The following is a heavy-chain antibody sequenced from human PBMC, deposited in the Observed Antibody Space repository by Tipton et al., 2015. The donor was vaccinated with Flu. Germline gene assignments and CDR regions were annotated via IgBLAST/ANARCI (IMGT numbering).Heavy chain of an antibody. CDR2: ISYDGKKI. CDR3: ARDFERYCINGYCSRGLGP. Sequence: SLRLSCAASGFTFSSYAMHWVRQPPGKGLEWVAVISYDGKKIYSADSVKGRFTISRDNSKDTLYLQMNNLRIEDTAVYYCARDFERYCINGYCSRGLGPWGQGTLVTVSS. V-gene: IGHV3-30*03. D-gene: IGHD2-8*01. CDR1: GFTFSSYA. J-gene: IGHJ5*02.